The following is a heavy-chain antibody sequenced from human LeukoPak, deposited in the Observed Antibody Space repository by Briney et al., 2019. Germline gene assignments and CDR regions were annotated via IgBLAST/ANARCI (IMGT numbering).Heavy chain of an antibody. CDR3: AKDGGWFGELRHYYYYMDV. CDR2: ISGSGGST. D-gene: IGHD3-10*01. J-gene: IGHJ6*03. V-gene: IGHV3-23*01. CDR1: GFTFSSYA. Sequence: GGSLRLSCAASGFTFSSYAMSWVRQAPGKGLEWVSAISGSGGSTYYADSVKGRFTISRDNSKNTLYLQMNSLRAEDTAVYYCAKDGGWFGELRHYYYYMDVWGKGTTVTVSS.